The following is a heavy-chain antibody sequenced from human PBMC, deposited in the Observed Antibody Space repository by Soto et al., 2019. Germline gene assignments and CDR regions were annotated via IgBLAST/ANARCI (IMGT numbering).Heavy chain of an antibody. Sequence: SSETLSLTCTVSGGSISSSSYYWGWIRQPPGKGLEWIGSIYYSGSTYYNPSLKSRVTISVDTSKNQFSLKLSSVTAADTAVYYCARQGIVVVPAAMNYYYGMDVWGQGTTVTVSS. CDR3: ARQGIVVVPAAMNYYYGMDV. CDR1: GGSISSSSYY. J-gene: IGHJ6*02. D-gene: IGHD2-2*01. V-gene: IGHV4-39*01. CDR2: IYYSGST.